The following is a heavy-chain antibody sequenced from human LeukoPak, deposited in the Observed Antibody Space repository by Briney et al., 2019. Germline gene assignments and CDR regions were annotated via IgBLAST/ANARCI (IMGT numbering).Heavy chain of an antibody. V-gene: IGHV3-20*04. J-gene: IGHJ4*02. Sequence: GGSLRLSCAASGFTFDDYGMSWVRQAPGKGLEWVSGINWNGGSTGYADSVKGRFTISRDNAKNSLYLQMNSLRAEDTALYYCAREYGNLTMVTNFDFWGQGTLVTVSS. CDR2: INWNGGST. CDR3: AREYGNLTMVTNFDF. CDR1: GFTFDDYG. D-gene: IGHD4-17*01.